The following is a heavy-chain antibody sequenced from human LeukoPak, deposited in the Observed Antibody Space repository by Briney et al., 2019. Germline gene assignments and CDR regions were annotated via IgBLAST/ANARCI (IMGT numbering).Heavy chain of an antibody. D-gene: IGHD6-19*01. CDR3: ARTLRGQWLVYNWFDP. Sequence: SETLSLTCAVYGGSFSGYYWSWIRQPPGKGPEWIGEINHSGSTNYNPSLKSRVTISVDTSKNQFSLKLSSVTAADTAVYYCARTLRGQWLVYNWFDPWGQGTLVTVSS. CDR2: INHSGST. CDR1: GGSFSGYY. V-gene: IGHV4-34*01. J-gene: IGHJ5*02.